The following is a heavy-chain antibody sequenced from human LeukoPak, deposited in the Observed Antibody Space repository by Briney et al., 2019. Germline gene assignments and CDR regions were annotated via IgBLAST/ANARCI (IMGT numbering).Heavy chain of an antibody. Sequence: PSETLSLTCTVSGGSISRGGYYWSWLRQHPGQGLEWIGYIYYSGSTYYNPSLKSRVTISVDTSKNQFSLKLHSVTAADTAVYYCAREGTSHNWFDPWGQGTLVTVSS. D-gene: IGHD2-2*01. CDR2: IYYSGST. CDR1: GGSISRGGYY. V-gene: IGHV4-31*03. CDR3: AREGTSHNWFDP. J-gene: IGHJ5*02.